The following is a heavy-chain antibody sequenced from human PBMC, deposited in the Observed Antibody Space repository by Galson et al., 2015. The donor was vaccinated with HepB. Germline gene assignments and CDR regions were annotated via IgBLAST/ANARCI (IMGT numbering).Heavy chain of an antibody. V-gene: IGHV1-8*01. CDR3: ARGGVLDFWSGYPYYYYYYMDV. J-gene: IGHJ6*03. Sequence: SVKVSCKASGYTFTSYDINWVRQATGQGLEWMGWMNPNSGNTGYAQKFQGRVTMTRNTSISTAYMELSSLRSEDTAVYYCARGGVLDFWSGYPYYYYYYMDVWGKGTTVTVSS. D-gene: IGHD3-3*01. CDR1: GYTFTSYD. CDR2: MNPNSGNT.